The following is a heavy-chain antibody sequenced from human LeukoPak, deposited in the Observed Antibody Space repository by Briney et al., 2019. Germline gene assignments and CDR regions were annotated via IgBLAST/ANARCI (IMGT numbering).Heavy chain of an antibody. J-gene: IGHJ4*02. Sequence: ASVTVSFKASGYTFTSYYMHWVRQAPGQGLEWMGIINPSGGSTSYAQKFQGRVTMTRDMSTSTVYMELSSLRSEDTAVYYCARDDNYGSGQPDDWGQGTLVTVSS. CDR2: INPSGGST. CDR1: GYTFTSYY. V-gene: IGHV1-46*01. CDR3: ARDDNYGSGQPDD. D-gene: IGHD3-10*01.